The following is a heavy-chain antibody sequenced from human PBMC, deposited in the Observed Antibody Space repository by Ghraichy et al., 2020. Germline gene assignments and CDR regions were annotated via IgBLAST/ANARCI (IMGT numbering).Heavy chain of an antibody. CDR3: ATSIMITFGGVIAPPIY. J-gene: IGHJ4*02. D-gene: IGHD3-16*02. Sequence: SETLSLTCTVSGGSISSSSYYWGWIRQPPGKGLEWIGSIYYSGSTYYNPSLKSRVTISVDTSKNQFSLKLSSVTAADTAVYYCATSIMITFGGVIAPPIYWGQGTLVTVSS. CDR2: IYYSGST. V-gene: IGHV4-39*01. CDR1: GGSISSSSYY.